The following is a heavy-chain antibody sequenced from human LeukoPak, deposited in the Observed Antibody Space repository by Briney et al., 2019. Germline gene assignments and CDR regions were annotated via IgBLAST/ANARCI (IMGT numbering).Heavy chain of an antibody. Sequence: GGSLRLSCAASGFTFSNYPMHWVRQAPGKGLEWVSSITGDCKYITYADSVKGRFTISRDNAKNSLYLQVASLRGDDTATYYCAREGNDYYYDQWGPGNVVTVSP. V-gene: IGHV3-21*01. CDR1: GFTFSNYP. D-gene: IGHD3-16*01. CDR3: AREGNDYYYDQ. CDR2: ITGDCKYI. J-gene: IGHJ4*02.